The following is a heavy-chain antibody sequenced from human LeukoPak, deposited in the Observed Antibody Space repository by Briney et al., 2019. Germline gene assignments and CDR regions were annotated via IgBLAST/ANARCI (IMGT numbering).Heavy chain of an antibody. Sequence: GESLKISCKGSEYSFTSYWIGWVRQMSGKGLEWMGIIYPGDSDTRYSPSFQGQVTISADKSISTAYLQWSSLKASDTAMYYCARQRPDYDFWSGYSGHYYYGMDVWGQGTTVTVSS. D-gene: IGHD3-3*01. CDR3: ARQRPDYDFWSGYSGHYYYGMDV. CDR1: EYSFTSYW. J-gene: IGHJ6*02. CDR2: IYPGDSDT. V-gene: IGHV5-51*01.